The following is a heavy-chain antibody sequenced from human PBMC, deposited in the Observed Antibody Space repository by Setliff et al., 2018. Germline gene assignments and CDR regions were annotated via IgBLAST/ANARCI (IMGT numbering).Heavy chain of an antibody. CDR3: ARVPRFTDTRNAFDI. CDR1: GDSISSYY. J-gene: IGHJ3*02. V-gene: IGHV4-59*12. Sequence: SETLSLTCTVSGDSISSYYWSWIRQPPGKGLEWIGYIYYSGSTNYNPSLKSRVTISVDTSKNQFSLKLSSVTAADTAVYYCARVPRFTDTRNAFDIWGQGTMVTVSS. D-gene: IGHD5-18*01. CDR2: IYYSGST.